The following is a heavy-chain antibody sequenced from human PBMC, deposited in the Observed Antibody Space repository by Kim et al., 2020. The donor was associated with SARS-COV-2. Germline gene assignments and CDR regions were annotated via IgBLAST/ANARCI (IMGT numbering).Heavy chain of an antibody. Sequence: GGSLRLSCAASGFTFSSYAMSWVRQAPGKGLEWVSAISGSGGSTYYADSVKGRFTISRDNSKNTLYLQMNSLRAEDTAVYYCAKDRVVAAKAGRYYYYGMDVWGQGATVTVS. CDR1: GFTFSSYA. V-gene: IGHV3-23*01. J-gene: IGHJ6*02. D-gene: IGHD1-26*01. CDR2: ISGSGGST. CDR3: AKDRVVAAKAGRYYYYGMDV.